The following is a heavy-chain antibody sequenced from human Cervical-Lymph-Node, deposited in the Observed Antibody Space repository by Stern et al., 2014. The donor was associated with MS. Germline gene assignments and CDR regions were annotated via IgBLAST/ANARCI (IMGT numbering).Heavy chain of an antibody. CDR3: TTWSSYYASGTDY. V-gene: IGHV3-15*01. D-gene: IGHD3-10*01. CDR2: IKSNADGGNT. CDR1: GFTFNNAG. Sequence: EMQLVEFGGGLVEPGGSLRLSCVASGFTFNNAGMSWVRQAPGKGREWVGRIKSNADGGNTDYAAPVKGRFTISRDDSEDSLYLQMNSLETEDTAVYYCTTWSSYYASGTDYWGQGTLVTVSA. J-gene: IGHJ4*02.